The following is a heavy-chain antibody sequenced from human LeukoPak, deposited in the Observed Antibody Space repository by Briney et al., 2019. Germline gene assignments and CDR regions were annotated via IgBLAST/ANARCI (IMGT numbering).Heavy chain of an antibody. V-gene: IGHV3-23*01. D-gene: IGHD2-2*01. CDR1: GFTFSSYA. CDR3: ARDPPMSAAAIFYYFDY. Sequence: GGSLRLSCAASGFTFSSYAMSWVRQAPGKGLEWVSVISGSGGRTSYADSVKGRFTVSRDNSKNTLYLQMNSLRAEDTAVYYCARDPPMSAAAIFYYFDYWGQGTLVTVSS. J-gene: IGHJ4*02. CDR2: ISGSGGRT.